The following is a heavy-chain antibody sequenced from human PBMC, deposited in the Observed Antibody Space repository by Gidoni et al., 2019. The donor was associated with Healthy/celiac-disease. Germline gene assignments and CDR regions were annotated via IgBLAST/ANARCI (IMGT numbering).Heavy chain of an antibody. V-gene: IGHV1-8*01. D-gene: IGHD6-25*01. Sequence: QVQLLQSGAEVKKPGASVKVSCKASGYTFTSDDINWVRQATGQGLEWMGWMNPNSGNTGYAQKFQGRVTMTRNTSISTAYMELSSLRSEDTAVYYCARRLRQGRWFDPWGQGTLVTVSS. CDR3: ARRLRQGRWFDP. CDR2: MNPNSGNT. CDR1: GYTFTSDD. J-gene: IGHJ5*02.